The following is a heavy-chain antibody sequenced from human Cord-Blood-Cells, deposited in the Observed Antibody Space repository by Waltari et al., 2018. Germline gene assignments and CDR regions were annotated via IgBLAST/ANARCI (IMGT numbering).Heavy chain of an antibody. CDR1: GFTFDDYA. CDR3: AKGRGVIHYYYGMDV. V-gene: IGHV3-9*01. CDR2: ISWNSGSI. J-gene: IGHJ6*02. Sequence: EVQLVESGGGLVQPGRSLRLSCAASGFTFDDYAMHWVRQAPGEGLEWVSGISWNSGSIGYADSVKGRFTISRDNAKNSLYLQMNSLRAEDTDLYYCAKGRGVIHYYYGMDVWGQGTTVTVSS. D-gene: IGHD3-10*01.